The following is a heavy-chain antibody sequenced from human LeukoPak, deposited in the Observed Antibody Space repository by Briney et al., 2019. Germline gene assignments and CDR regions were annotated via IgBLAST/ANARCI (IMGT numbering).Heavy chain of an antibody. CDR2: ISARGDNT. Sequence: GGSLRLSCAASGFTFTNYAMSWVRQAPGKGLEWVSAISARGDNTYYADSVKGRFSISRDNSQNTQYLQMNSLRAEDTAIYYCAKAYHYGAGSSFDYWAQGILVTVSS. V-gene: IGHV3-23*01. CDR3: AKAYHYGAGSSFDY. CDR1: GFTFTNYA. D-gene: IGHD3-10*01. J-gene: IGHJ4*02.